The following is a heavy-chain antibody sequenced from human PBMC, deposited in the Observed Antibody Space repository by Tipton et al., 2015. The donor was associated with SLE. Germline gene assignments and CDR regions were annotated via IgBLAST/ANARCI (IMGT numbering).Heavy chain of an antibody. Sequence: TLSLTCTVSGGSISSSSYYWGWIRQPPGKGLEWIGSIYYSGSTNYNPSLKSRVTISVDTSKNQFSLKLSSVTAADTAVYYCASFTMVRGDYWGQGTLVTVSS. D-gene: IGHD3-10*01. CDR2: IYYSGST. J-gene: IGHJ4*02. CDR3: ASFTMVRGDY. CDR1: GGSISSSSYY. V-gene: IGHV4-39*01.